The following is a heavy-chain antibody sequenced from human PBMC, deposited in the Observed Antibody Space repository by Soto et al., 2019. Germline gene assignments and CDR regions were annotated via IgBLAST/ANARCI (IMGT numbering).Heavy chain of an antibody. CDR3: AKTDRESTYGPYGMDV. Sequence: QVQLQESGPGLVKPSQTLSLTCTVSGGSISSGGYYWSWIRQHPGKGLEWIGYIYYSGSTYYNPSLKGRVTISVDTSKNQFPLKLSSVTAADTAVYYCAKTDRESTYGPYGMDVWGQGTTVTVSS. CDR2: IYYSGST. J-gene: IGHJ6*02. V-gene: IGHV4-31*03. CDR1: GGSISSGGYY. D-gene: IGHD4-17*01.